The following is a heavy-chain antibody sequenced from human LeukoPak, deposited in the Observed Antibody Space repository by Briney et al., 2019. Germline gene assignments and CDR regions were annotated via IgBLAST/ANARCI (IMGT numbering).Heavy chain of an antibody. CDR2: IKQDGSET. D-gene: IGHD2/OR15-2a*01. CDR3: ARDRKPRXNSAYFDF. V-gene: IGHV3-7*04. J-gene: IGHJ4*02. CDR1: GFTFSTYW. Sequence: GGSLRLSCAASGFTFSTYWMTWVRQAPGNGLEWVANIKQDGSETYYVDSVKGRFTVSRDNSKNSLYLQMSSLRVEDTAVYFCARDRKPRXNSAYFDFWGQGILVTVSS.